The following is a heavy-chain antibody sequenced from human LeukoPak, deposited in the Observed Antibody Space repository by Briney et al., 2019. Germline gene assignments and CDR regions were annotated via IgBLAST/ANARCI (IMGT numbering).Heavy chain of an antibody. Sequence: GGSLRLSCAASGFTFSRYAMSWVRQAPGKGLQWVSTISNSGSTYYADSVKGRFTISRDNAKNSLYLQMNSLRAEDTAVYYCARGSGATYSSSWYLDYWGQGTLVTVSS. CDR2: ISNSGST. CDR1: GFTFSRYA. D-gene: IGHD6-13*01. V-gene: IGHV3-23*01. CDR3: ARGSGATYSSSWYLDY. J-gene: IGHJ4*02.